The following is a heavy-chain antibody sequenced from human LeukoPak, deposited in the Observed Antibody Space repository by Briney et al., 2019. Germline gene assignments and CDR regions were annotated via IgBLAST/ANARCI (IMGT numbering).Heavy chain of an antibody. J-gene: IGHJ4*02. CDR1: GGSISSYY. D-gene: IGHD3-10*01. Sequence: SETLSLTCTVSGGSISSYYWSWIRQPPGKGLEWIGYIYYSGSTNYNPSLKSRVTISVDTSKNQFSLKLSSVTAADTAVYYCARRQWLSGSGSKLPGYYFDYWGQGTLVTVSS. V-gene: IGHV4-59*08. CDR3: ARRQWLSGSGSKLPGYYFDY. CDR2: IYYSGST.